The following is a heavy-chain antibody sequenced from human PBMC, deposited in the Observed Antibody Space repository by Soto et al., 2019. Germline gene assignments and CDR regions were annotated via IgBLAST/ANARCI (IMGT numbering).Heavy chain of an antibody. J-gene: IGHJ5*02. D-gene: IGHD4-17*01. CDR1: GGSFSGYY. Sequence: QVQLQQWGAGLLKPSETLSLTCAIYGGSFSGYYWSWIRQPPGEGLEWIGEIEPSGSANYSPSLGIRATISADTSKNQFSPRLSSVTAADTAVYYCARGRYGGAASWGQGILVTVSS. CDR3: ARGRYGGAAS. V-gene: IGHV4-34*01. CDR2: IEPSGSA.